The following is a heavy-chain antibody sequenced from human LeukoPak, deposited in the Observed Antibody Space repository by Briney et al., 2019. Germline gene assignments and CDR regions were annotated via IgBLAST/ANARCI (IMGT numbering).Heavy chain of an antibody. CDR2: IKQDGTEK. V-gene: IGHV3-7*01. D-gene: IGHD2-15*01. Sequence: GGSLRLSCAASGFTFSNYWMTWVRQAPGKGLGWVANIKQDGTEKYCVDSVKGRFTISRDNAENSLYLQMNSLRAEDTAVYYCTRDTGCPGGTCYSFYDYWGQGTLVTVSS. CDR3: TRDTGCPGGTCYSFYDY. J-gene: IGHJ4*02. CDR1: GFTFSNYW.